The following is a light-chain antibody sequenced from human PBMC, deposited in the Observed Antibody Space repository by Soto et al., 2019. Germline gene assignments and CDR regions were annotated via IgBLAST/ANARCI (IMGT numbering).Light chain of an antibody. Sequence: EIVMTQSPATLSVSPGERATLSCRASQSVSSNFAWYQQQPGQPPRLLIYGAATRATGIPARFSGSGSGTEVTLTIISLQSEDFAVYYYHQYNNWPSWTFGQGTKVEIK. CDR1: QSVSSN. CDR3: HQYNNWPSWT. J-gene: IGKJ1*01. CDR2: GAA. V-gene: IGKV3-15*01.